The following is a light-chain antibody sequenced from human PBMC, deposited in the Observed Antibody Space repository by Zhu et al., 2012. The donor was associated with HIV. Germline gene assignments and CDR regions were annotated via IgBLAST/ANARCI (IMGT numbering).Light chain of an antibody. J-gene: IGKJ1*01. CDR2: GAS. Sequence: EIVLTQSPGTLSLSPGERATLSCRASQTVSRNYLAWYQQKPGQAPRLLIYGASTRVTGIPARFSGSGSGTEFTLTISSVESEDFAVYYCHQYNYWPPTWTFGQGTNVEIK. V-gene: IGKV3-15*01. CDR1: QTVSRN. CDR3: HQYNYWPPTWT.